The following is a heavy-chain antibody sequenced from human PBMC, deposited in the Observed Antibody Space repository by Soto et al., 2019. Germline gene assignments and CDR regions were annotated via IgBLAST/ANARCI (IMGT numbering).Heavy chain of an antibody. J-gene: IGHJ3*01. CDR1: GGTSSDYA. D-gene: IGHD3-10*01. Sequence: QVLLVQSGTEVKKPGSSVKVSCQASGGTSSDYALTWVRQAPGQGLEWMGGIIPIFGTANYAQRFQGRVSITADESSSTAYMELSSLHSEDTSVYSCAVSFKYGSGTFDALDVWGHGTRVTVSS. CDR2: IIPIFGTA. CDR3: AVSFKYGSGTFDALDV. V-gene: IGHV1-69*01.